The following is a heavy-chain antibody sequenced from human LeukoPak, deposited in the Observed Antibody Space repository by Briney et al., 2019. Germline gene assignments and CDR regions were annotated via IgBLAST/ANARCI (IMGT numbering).Heavy chain of an antibody. CDR3: ARGYNGARPSYYYYGMDV. J-gene: IGHJ6*02. CDR1: GGSFSGYY. V-gene: IGHV4-34*01. Sequence: SETLSLTCAVYGGSFSGYYWSWIRQPPGKGLEWTGEINHSGSTNYNPSLKSRVTISVDTSKNQFSLKLSSVTAADTAVYYCARGYNGARPSYYYYGMDVWGQGTTVTVSS. CDR2: INHSGST. D-gene: IGHD2-8*01.